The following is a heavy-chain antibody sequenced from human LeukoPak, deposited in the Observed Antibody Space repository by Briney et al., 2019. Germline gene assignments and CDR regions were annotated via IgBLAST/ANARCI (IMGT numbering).Heavy chain of an antibody. J-gene: IGHJ4*02. D-gene: IGHD2-21*02. V-gene: IGHV4-30-2*01. CDR3: ARQAYCGGDCSHSDY. Sequence: SETLSLTCTVSGGSISSGGYYWSWIRQPPGKGLEWIGYIYHSGSTYYNPSLKSRVTISVDRSKNQFSLKLSSVTAADTAVYYCARQAYCGGDCSHSDYWGQGTLVTVSS. CDR1: GGSISSGGYY. CDR2: IYHSGST.